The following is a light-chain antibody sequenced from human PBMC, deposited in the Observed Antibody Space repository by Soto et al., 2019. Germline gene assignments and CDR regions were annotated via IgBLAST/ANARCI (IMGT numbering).Light chain of an antibody. V-gene: IGKV1-9*01. CDR2: HAS. CDR1: QGISNH. CDR3: QQFYSYPFT. Sequence: DIQLTQSPSFLSASVGDRVTITCRASQGISNHCAWYQQKPGKAPSLLIYHASTLQSGVPSRFSGSQSGTEFTLTISSLQPEDFATYYCQQFYSYPFTFGPGTKVDVK. J-gene: IGKJ3*01.